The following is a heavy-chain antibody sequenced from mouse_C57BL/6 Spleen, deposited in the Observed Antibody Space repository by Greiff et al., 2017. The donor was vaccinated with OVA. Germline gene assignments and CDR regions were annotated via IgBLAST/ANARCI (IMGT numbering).Heavy chain of an antibody. J-gene: IGHJ1*03. CDR3: TRGGSPYYGSSLGYFDV. CDR1: GFTFSSYA. D-gene: IGHD1-1*01. CDR2: ISSGGDYI. V-gene: IGHV5-9-1*02. Sequence: EVQGVESGEGLVKPGGSLKLSCAASGFTFSSYAMSWVRQTPEKRLEWVAYISSGGDYIYYADTVKGRFTISRDNARNTLYLQMSSLKSEDTAMYYCTRGGSPYYGSSLGYFDVWGTGTTVTVSS.